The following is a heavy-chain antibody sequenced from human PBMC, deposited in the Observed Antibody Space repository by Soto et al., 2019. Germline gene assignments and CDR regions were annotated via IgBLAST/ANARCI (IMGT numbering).Heavy chain of an antibody. CDR1: GGTFNSYA. CDR2: IIPNFGTV. J-gene: IGHJ6*02. D-gene: IGHD5-18*01. CDR3: ARDLGVYVDTGMITDYYGMDV. Sequence: QVQLEQSGAEVKKPGSSVKVSCKASGGTFNSYAISWLRQVPGEGPEWMGGIIPNFGTVNYAQKFQGRVTIIADESTSSAYMELRSLRSDDTAVYYCARDLGVYVDTGMITDYYGMDVWGQGTAVTVSS. V-gene: IGHV1-69*01.